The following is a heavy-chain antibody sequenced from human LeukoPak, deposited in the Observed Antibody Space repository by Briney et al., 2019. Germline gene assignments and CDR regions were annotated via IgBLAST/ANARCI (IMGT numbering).Heavy chain of an antibody. Sequence: PSETLSLTCTVSGGSIKNYYWIWIRQSPGKGLEWIGYIYYSGSTNYNPSLKSRVTISVDTSKNQFSLKLSSVTAADTAVYYCARAGYRSSTSCQWVPLVWGQGTTVTVSS. CDR3: ARAGYRSSTSCQWVPLV. CDR1: GGSIKNYY. D-gene: IGHD2-2*03. V-gene: IGHV4-59*01. J-gene: IGHJ6*02. CDR2: IYYSGST.